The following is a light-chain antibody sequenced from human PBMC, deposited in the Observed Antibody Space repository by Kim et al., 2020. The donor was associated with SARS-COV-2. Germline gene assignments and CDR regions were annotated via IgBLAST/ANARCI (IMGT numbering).Light chain of an antibody. Sequence: EIVMTQSPVTLSVSPGERATLSCRASQSVSSNLAWYQQKPGQAPRLLISDASTRVTGIPARFSGSGSGTEFTLTITSLQSEDFAVYYCQQYNNGLYTFGQGTKLEIK. CDR2: DAS. CDR1: QSVSSN. V-gene: IGKV3-15*01. CDR3: QQYNNGLYT. J-gene: IGKJ2*01.